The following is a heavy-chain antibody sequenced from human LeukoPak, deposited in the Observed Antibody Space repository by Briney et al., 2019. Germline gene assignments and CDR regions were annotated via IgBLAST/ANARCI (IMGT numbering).Heavy chain of an antibody. D-gene: IGHD2-2*01. V-gene: IGHV3-53*04. CDR2: IYSGGST. Sequence: GRSLRLSCAASGFLFSAYAMHWVRQAPGKGLEWVSVIYSGGSTYYADSVKGRFTISRHNSKNTLYLQMNSPRAEDTAVYYCARDKRGYCSSTSCPGEGYYYYGMDVWGQGTTVTVSS. J-gene: IGHJ6*02. CDR1: GFLFSAYA. CDR3: ARDKRGYCSSTSCPGEGYYYYGMDV.